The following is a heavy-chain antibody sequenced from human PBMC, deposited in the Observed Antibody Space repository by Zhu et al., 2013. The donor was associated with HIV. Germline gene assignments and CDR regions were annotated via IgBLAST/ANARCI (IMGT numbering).Heavy chain of an antibody. Sequence: QVQLVQSGTEVKRPGASVKVSCKASGYIFNHYGITWVRQAPGQGLEWLGWISPYYGNTNYAQKLQGRVTMTTDTSTSTAYMELRSLRSDDTAVYYCARELGIEAVGSYYMDVWGKGTTVTVSS. CDR1: GYIFNHYG. CDR3: ARELGIEAVGSYYMDV. CDR2: ISPYYGNT. V-gene: IGHV1-18*01. J-gene: IGHJ6*03. D-gene: IGHD7-27*01.